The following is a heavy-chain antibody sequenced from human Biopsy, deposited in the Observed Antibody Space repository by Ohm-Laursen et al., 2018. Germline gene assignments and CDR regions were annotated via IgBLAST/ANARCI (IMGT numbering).Heavy chain of an antibody. D-gene: IGHD4-23*01. CDR2: IYPGGST. CDR3: ARDSGILNCGNFKYYHYYGMDV. J-gene: IGHJ6*02. Sequence: TLSLACTVSGGAINNYYWSWIRQPAGQGLEWIGRIYPGGSTNYNPSLQSRVSISVDTSRNQVSLTLSSVTAADTAVYYCARDSGILNCGNFKYYHYYGMDVWGQGTKVTVSS. CDR1: GGAINNYY. V-gene: IGHV4-4*07.